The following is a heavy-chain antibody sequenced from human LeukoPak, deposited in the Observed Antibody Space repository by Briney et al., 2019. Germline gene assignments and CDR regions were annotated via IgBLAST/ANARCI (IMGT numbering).Heavy chain of an antibody. CDR1: VYTFTSYD. CDR2: MNPNSGNT. J-gene: IGHJ4*02. CDR3: ARGLTVTTRLAGY. Sequence: ASVKVSFLSSVYTFTSYDINWVRQATGQGLDWMGCMNPNSGNTDYVHKFQGRVTMTIHTSISTAYMELRSLRSKERAMYYGARGLTVTTRLAGYWGQGALVTVSS. D-gene: IGHD4-17*01. V-gene: IGHV1-8*01.